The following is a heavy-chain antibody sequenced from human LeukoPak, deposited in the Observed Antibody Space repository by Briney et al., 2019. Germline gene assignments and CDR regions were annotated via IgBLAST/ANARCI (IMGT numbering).Heavy chain of an antibody. D-gene: IGHD3-22*01. CDR2: IYYSGST. CDR3: ARDHYYDSSGYFYY. J-gene: IGHJ4*02. CDR1: GGSISSYY. V-gene: IGHV4-39*07. Sequence: SETLSLTCTVSGGSISSYYWGWIRQPPGKGLEWIGSIYYSGSTYYNPSLKSRVTISVDTSKNQFSLKLSSVTAADTAVYYCARDHYYDSSGYFYYWGQGTLVTVSS.